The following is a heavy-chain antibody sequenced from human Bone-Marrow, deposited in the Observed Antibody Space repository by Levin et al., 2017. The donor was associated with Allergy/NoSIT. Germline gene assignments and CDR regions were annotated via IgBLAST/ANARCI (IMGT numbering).Heavy chain of an antibody. Sequence: SCAASGFTFSDYYMSWIRQAPGKGLEWVSYISSSGSTIYYADSVKGRFTISRDNAKNSLYLQMNSLRAEDTAVYYCARDLWVDLGDCLGYYDYGMDVWGQGTTVTVSS. CDR2: ISSSGSTI. J-gene: IGHJ6*02. D-gene: IGHD2-21*02. CDR3: ARDLWVDLGDCLGYYDYGMDV. V-gene: IGHV3-11*01. CDR1: GFTFSDYY.